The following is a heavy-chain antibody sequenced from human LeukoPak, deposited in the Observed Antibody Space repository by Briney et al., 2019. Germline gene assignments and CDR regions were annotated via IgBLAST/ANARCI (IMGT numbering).Heavy chain of an antibody. Sequence: GGTLRLSCAASGFTFSSYWMHWVRQAPGKGLVWVSRVNSDGSSTTYADSVKGRFTISRDNAKNTLYLQMNSLRAEDTAVYYCARGSTQYSSGWYGLDYWGQGTLVTVSS. CDR2: VNSDGSST. CDR1: GFTFSSYW. V-gene: IGHV3-74*01. CDR3: ARGSTQYSSGWYGLDY. D-gene: IGHD6-19*01. J-gene: IGHJ4*02.